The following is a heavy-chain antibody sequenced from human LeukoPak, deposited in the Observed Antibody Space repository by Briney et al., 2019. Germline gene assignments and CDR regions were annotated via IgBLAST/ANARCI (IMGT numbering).Heavy chain of an antibody. V-gene: IGHV4-38-2*02. CDR1: GYSITSGYY. Sequence: SETLSLTCTVSGYSITSGYYWGWIRPPPGKGLEWIGSIYHSGDSFYNPSLKTRVTISVDTSRNQFSLKLISVTAADTALYYCARFSVSQAWFAPWGQGTLVTVSS. CDR3: ARFSVSQAWFAP. CDR2: IYHSGDS. J-gene: IGHJ5*02.